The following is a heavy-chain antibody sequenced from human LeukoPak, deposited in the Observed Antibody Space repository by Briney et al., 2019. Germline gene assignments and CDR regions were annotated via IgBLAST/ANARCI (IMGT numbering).Heavy chain of an antibody. CDR1: GFTFSRYE. Sequence: GGSLRLSCAASGFTFSRYEMNWVRQAPGKELEWVSYITSSGSPIFYADSVKGRFTVSRDNAKNSLFLQMNSLRAEDTAVYYCAKDVSWNWFDPWGQGTLVTVSS. CDR3: AKDVSWNWFDP. D-gene: IGHD2-15*01. V-gene: IGHV3-48*03. J-gene: IGHJ5*02. CDR2: ITSSGSPI.